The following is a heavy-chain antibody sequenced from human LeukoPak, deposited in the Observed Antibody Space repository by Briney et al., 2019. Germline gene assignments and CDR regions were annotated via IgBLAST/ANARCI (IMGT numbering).Heavy chain of an antibody. V-gene: IGHV4-59*01. CDR1: GGSISSYY. Sequence: SETLSLTCAVSGGSISSYYWSWIRQPPGKGLEWIGHIYYSGSTNYNPSLKGRITISVDTSKNQFSLKLSSVTAADTAVYYCARGSAGWFGELFDYWGQGTLVTVSS. CDR3: ARGSAGWFGELFDY. D-gene: IGHD3-10*01. CDR2: IYYSGST. J-gene: IGHJ4*02.